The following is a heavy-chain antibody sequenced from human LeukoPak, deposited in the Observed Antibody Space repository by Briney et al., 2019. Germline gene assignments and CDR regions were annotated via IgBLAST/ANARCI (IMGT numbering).Heavy chain of an antibody. Sequence: PGGSLRLSCAASGFTFSGYGMHWVRQAPGKGLEWVAVIWYDGSNKYYADSVKGRFTISRDNSKDTLYLQMNSLRAEDTAVYYCAKDARVTGYSSGWSDFDYWGQGTLVTVSS. CDR3: AKDARVTGYSSGWSDFDY. CDR1: GFTFSGYG. CDR2: IWYDGSNK. D-gene: IGHD6-19*01. V-gene: IGHV3-33*06. J-gene: IGHJ4*02.